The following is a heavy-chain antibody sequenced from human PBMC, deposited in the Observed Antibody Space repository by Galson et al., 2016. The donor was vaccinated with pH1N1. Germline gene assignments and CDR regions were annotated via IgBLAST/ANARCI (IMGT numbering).Heavy chain of an antibody. J-gene: IGHJ3*01. CDR1: GFTFSSWH. V-gene: IGHV3-48*04. D-gene: IGHD4-23*01. Sequence: SLRLSCAASGFTFSSWHMDWVRQAPGEGLEWISFITYTSATIYYADSVQGRFTVSRDNAKNSLYLQMNSLRAEDTAVDYCARPGNYDGDRRGAFDLWGQGTMVTVSP. CDR3: ARPGNYDGDRRGAFDL. CDR2: ITYTSATI.